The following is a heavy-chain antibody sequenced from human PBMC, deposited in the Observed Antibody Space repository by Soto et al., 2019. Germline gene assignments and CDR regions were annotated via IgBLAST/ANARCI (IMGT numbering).Heavy chain of an antibody. Sequence: GAPVKGSCQASGGTLRSYTISRVRQAPGQRLEWMGRIIPILGIANYAQKFQGRVTITADKSTSTAYMELSSLRSEDTAVYYCARAYSNYGEYYYYYYGMDVWGQGTTVTVSS. CDR3: ARAYSNYGEYYYYYYGMDV. V-gene: IGHV1-69*02. D-gene: IGHD4-4*01. CDR1: GGTLRSYT. CDR2: IIPILGIA. J-gene: IGHJ6*02.